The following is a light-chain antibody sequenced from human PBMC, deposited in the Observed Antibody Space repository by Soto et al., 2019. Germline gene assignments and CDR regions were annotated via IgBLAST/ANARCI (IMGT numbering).Light chain of an antibody. CDR1: SSDVGGYDY. Sequence: QSALTQPPSASGSPGQSVTISCTGTSSDVGGYDYVSWYQQHPGKAPKLMIYEVTIRPSGVSDRFSGSKSGNTASLTISGLQTEDEADYYCCAYTSTSALYVFGTGTKLTVL. V-gene: IGLV2-14*01. J-gene: IGLJ1*01. CDR3: CAYTSTSALYV. CDR2: EVT.